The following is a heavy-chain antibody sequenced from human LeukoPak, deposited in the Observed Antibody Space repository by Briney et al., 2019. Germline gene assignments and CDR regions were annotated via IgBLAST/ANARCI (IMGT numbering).Heavy chain of an antibody. CDR3: AKVFFANSGPSFFGY. Sequence: GGSLRLSCSASGFTFSTYAMSWVRQAPGKGLEWVSAISFSGDNTYYTDSVKGRFTISRDNSKNTVYLQMNSLRAEDTALYYCAKVFFANSGPSFFGYWGQGTLVAVSS. D-gene: IGHD6-25*01. J-gene: IGHJ4*02. V-gene: IGHV3-23*01. CDR2: ISFSGDNT. CDR1: GFTFSTYA.